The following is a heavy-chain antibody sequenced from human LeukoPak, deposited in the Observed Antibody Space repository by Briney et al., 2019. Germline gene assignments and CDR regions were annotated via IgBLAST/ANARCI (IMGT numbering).Heavy chain of an antibody. CDR1: GGSISSYY. CDR3: AREGTAGTNLNWFDP. V-gene: IGHV4-59*01. CDR2: IYYSGST. D-gene: IGHD1-1*01. J-gene: IGHJ5*02. Sequence: PSETLSLTCTVSGGSISSYYWSWIRQPPGKGLEWIGYIYYSGSTNCNPSLKSRVTISVDTSKNQFSLKLSSVIAADTAAYYCAREGTAGTNLNWFDPWGQGTLVTVSS.